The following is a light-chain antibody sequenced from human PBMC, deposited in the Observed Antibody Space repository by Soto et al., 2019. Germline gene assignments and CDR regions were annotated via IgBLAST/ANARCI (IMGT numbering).Light chain of an antibody. V-gene: IGKV3-15*01. Sequence: EIVMTQSPATLSVSPGERATLSCGASQSVSSDVAWYQQKPGQAPRLLFHGASSRATGIPARFSGSGSGTEFTLTISSLQSEDFAVYYCQQYNSWPPLTFGGGTKVEI. CDR3: QQYNSWPPLT. CDR2: GAS. CDR1: QSVSSD. J-gene: IGKJ4*01.